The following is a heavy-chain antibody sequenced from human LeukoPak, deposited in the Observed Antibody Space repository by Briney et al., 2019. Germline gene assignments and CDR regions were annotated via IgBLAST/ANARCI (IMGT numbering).Heavy chain of an antibody. CDR1: GFTFSSYA. CDR2: ISGSGGST. Sequence: GGSPRLSCAASGFTFSSYAMSWVRQAPGKGLEWVSAISGSGGSTYYADSVKGRFTISRDNSKNTLYLQMNSLRAEDTAVYYCAKDLGIAVAGDFDYWGQGTLVTVSS. V-gene: IGHV3-23*01. J-gene: IGHJ4*02. D-gene: IGHD6-19*01. CDR3: AKDLGIAVAGDFDY.